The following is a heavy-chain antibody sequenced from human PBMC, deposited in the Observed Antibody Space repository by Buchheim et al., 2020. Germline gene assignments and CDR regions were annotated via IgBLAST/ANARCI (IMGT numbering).Heavy chain of an antibody. Sequence: QVQLQESGPGLVKPSETLSLTCTVSGGSISSYYWSWIRQPPGKGLEWIGYIYYSGSTNYNPSLKSRVTISVDTSKNQFSLKLSSVTAADTAVYYCARDRMNWGSRGWFDPWGQGTL. CDR3: ARDRMNWGSRGWFDP. V-gene: IGHV4-59*01. D-gene: IGHD7-27*01. J-gene: IGHJ5*02. CDR1: GGSISSYY. CDR2: IYYSGST.